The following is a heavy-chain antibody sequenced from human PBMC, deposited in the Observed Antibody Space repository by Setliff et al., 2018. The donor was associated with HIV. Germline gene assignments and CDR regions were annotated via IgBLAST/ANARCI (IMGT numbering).Heavy chain of an antibody. Sequence: CAVYGESLSGYYWSWIRQPAGKGLEWIGRIYASGSTSYNPSLKSRITMSVDMSKNQFSLKLSSVTAADTAVYYCARTVTAIHTSGWSTFDYWGQGTLVTVSS. CDR3: ARTVTAIHTSGWSTFDY. D-gene: IGHD6-19*01. V-gene: IGHV4-59*10. CDR2: IYASGST. CDR1: GESLSGYY. J-gene: IGHJ4*02.